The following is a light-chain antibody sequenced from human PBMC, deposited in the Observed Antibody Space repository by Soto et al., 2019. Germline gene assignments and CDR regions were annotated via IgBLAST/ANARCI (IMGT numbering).Light chain of an antibody. CDR3: QQYYSNPIT. CDR1: QSAKSS. CDR2: GAS. J-gene: IGKJ4*01. V-gene: IGKV3-15*01. Sequence: EIMMTQSPATLSVSPGERATLSCRASQSAKSSLAWYQQKPGQAPRLLIYGASTRATGIPARFSGSGSGTDFTLTPSSLQAEDVAVYYCQQYYSNPITFGGGTKVDIK.